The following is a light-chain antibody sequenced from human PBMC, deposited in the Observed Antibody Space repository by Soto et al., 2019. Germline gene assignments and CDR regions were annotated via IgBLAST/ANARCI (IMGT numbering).Light chain of an antibody. Sequence: EIVLTQSPGTLSLSPGERATLSCRASQSVSSSYLAWYQQKPGQAPRLLIYGASSRATGIPDRFSGCGSGTDFTLTISRLEPEDFAVYYCQQYGSSPPFGPGTKVDIK. V-gene: IGKV3-20*01. CDR3: QQYGSSPP. CDR1: QSVSSSY. J-gene: IGKJ3*01. CDR2: GAS.